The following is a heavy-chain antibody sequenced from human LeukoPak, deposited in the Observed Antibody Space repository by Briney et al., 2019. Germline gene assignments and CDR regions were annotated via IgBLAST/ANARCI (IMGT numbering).Heavy chain of an antibody. Sequence: GGSLRLSCAASGFTFSSYGMHWVRQAPGKGLEEVAVISYDGSNKYYADSVKGRFTISRDNSKNTLYLQMNSLRAEDTAVYYCAKDLVLRYFDWAFDYWGQGTLVTVSS. CDR2: ISYDGSNK. CDR1: GFTFSSYG. CDR3: AKDLVLRYFDWAFDY. D-gene: IGHD3-9*01. V-gene: IGHV3-30*18. J-gene: IGHJ4*02.